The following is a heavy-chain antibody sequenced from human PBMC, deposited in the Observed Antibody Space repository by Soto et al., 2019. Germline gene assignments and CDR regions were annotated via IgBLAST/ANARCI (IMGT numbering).Heavy chain of an antibody. J-gene: IGHJ6*03. CDR3: SKMVTRGGYSYGYDYYYYMDV. CDR2: VSGSGGST. Sequence: GGSLRLSCAASGFTFSSYAISWVRQAPGKGQEWVSAVSGSGGSTYYADSVKGRCTISRDNSQNTLYLQMNSLRAEDTAVYYCSKMVTRGGYSYGYDYYYYMDVWGKGPTVTVSS. CDR1: GFTFSSYA. V-gene: IGHV3-23*01. D-gene: IGHD5-18*01.